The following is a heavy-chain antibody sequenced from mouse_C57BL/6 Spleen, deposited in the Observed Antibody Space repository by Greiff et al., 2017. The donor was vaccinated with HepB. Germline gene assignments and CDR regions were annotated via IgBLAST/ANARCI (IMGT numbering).Heavy chain of an antibody. CDR2: IDPEDGET. CDR3: ARGGGLDY. V-gene: IGHV14-2*01. D-gene: IGHD1-1*02. CDR1: GFNIKDYY. J-gene: IGHJ2*01. Sequence: EVQLQQSGAELVKPGASVKLSCTASGFNIKDYYMHWVKQRTEQGLEWIGRIDPEDGETKYAPKFPGKATITSDTSSNTVYLQLSSLTSEDTAVSYCARGGGLDYWGQGTTLTVSS.